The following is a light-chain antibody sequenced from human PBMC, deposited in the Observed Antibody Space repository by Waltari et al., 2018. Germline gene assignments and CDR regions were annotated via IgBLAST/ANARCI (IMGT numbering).Light chain of an antibody. V-gene: IGKV2-28*01. CDR3: MQALQTRT. Sequence: DIVMTQSPLSLPVTPGEPASISCRSSQGLLHSNGYNYLDWYLQKPGQSPQLLIYLGSNRASGVPDRFSGSGSGTDFTLKISGVEAEDVGVYYCMQALQTRTFGQGTKVEIK. CDR1: QGLLHSNGYNY. CDR2: LGS. J-gene: IGKJ1*01.